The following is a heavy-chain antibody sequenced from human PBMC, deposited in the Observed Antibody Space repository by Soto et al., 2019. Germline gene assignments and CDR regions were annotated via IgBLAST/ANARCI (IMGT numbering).Heavy chain of an antibody. CDR3: ARETLSFGSALDV. CDR1: GFRFDDYN. J-gene: IGHJ6*02. V-gene: IGHV3-43*01. CDR2: ITWNGGNT. D-gene: IGHD3-3*01. Sequence: GGSLRLSCAASGFRFDDYNIHWVRQAPGKGLEWVSLITWNGGNTYYADSVKGRFTISRDGTTESVSLQMTSPNREDTGLYYCARETLSFGSALDVWGQGTMVTVSS.